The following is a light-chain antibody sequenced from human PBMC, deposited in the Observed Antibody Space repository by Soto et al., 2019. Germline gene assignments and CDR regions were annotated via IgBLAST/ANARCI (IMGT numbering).Light chain of an antibody. CDR3: QQYSSSPGLT. CDR2: GAS. Sequence: EIVLTQSPGTLSLSPGERATLSCRASQSVSSSYLAWYQQKPGQAPRLLIYGASSGATGIPDRFSGSGSGTDFTLTISRLEPEDFAVYYCQQYSSSPGLTFSGGTKVEIK. V-gene: IGKV3-20*01. J-gene: IGKJ4*01. CDR1: QSVSSSY.